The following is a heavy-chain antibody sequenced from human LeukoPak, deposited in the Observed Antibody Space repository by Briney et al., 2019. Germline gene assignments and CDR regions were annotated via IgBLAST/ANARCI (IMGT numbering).Heavy chain of an antibody. CDR2: ISAYNGNT. J-gene: IGHJ4*02. D-gene: IGHD5-18*01. CDR3: AREIGYSYGSGFDY. Sequence: ASVKVSCKASGYTFSSYGISWVRQAPGQGLEWMGWISAYNGNTNYAQKLQGRVTMTTDTFTSTAYMELRSLRSDDTAVYYCAREIGYSYGSGFDYWGQGTLVTVSS. V-gene: IGHV1-18*01. CDR1: GYTFSSYG.